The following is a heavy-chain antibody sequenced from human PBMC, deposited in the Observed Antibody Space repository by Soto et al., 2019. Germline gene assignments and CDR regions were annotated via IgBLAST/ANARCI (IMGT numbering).Heavy chain of an antibody. CDR2: IHNSDST. Sequence: PSETLSLTCSVSGDSVNSGNYYWSWIWQPPGQGLEWIGYIHNSDSTRYNPSLKSRVTISVDASKNHFSLRLSSVTAADTAVYYCARVRSGTYFIPFEYWGQGTLFTVS. V-gene: IGHV4-61*03. J-gene: IGHJ4*02. CDR3: ARVRSGTYFIPFEY. CDR1: GDSVNSGNYY. D-gene: IGHD3-10*01.